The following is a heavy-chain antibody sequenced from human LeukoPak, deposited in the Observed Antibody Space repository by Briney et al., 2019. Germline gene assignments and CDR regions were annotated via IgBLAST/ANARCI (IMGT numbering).Heavy chain of an antibody. CDR2: VYYSGTI. D-gene: IGHD4/OR15-4a*01. V-gene: IGHV4-39*07. CDR3: ARRDYAAWFDP. Sequence: SETLSLTCSVSGASITSGAYYWAWLRQPPGKGPEWIGSVYYSGTINYNPSLKGRVSISRDMSKNQFSLNLNSVNATDTAVYYCARRDYAAWFDPWGQGTLVTVSS. J-gene: IGHJ5*02. CDR1: GASITSGAYY.